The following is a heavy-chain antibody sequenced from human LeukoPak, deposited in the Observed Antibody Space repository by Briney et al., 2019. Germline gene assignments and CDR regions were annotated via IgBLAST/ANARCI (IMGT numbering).Heavy chain of an antibody. Sequence: ASVKVSCKASGYTFTSYGISWVRQAPGQGLEWMGWISAYNGSTNYARKLQGRVTMTTDTSTSTAYMELRSLRSDDTAVYYCARGLGYSSGWYPCDYWGQGTLVTVSS. CDR1: GYTFTSYG. V-gene: IGHV1-18*01. CDR2: ISAYNGST. J-gene: IGHJ4*02. CDR3: ARGLGYSSGWYPCDY. D-gene: IGHD6-19*01.